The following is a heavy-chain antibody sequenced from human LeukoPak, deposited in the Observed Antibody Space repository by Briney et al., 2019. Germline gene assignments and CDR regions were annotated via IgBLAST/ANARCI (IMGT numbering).Heavy chain of an antibody. V-gene: IGHV3-23*01. Sequence: GGSLRLSCAASGFTFSSYSMNWVRQAPGKGLEWVSAISGSGGSTYYADSVKGRFTISRDNSENTLYLQMNSLRAEDTAVYYCAKAEYYYDSSAPGYWGQGTLVTVSS. D-gene: IGHD3-22*01. CDR2: ISGSGGST. J-gene: IGHJ4*02. CDR1: GFTFSSYS. CDR3: AKAEYYYDSSAPGY.